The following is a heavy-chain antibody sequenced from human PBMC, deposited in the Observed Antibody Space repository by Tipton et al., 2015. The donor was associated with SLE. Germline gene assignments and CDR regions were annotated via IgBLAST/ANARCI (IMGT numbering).Heavy chain of an antibody. D-gene: IGHD4-17*01. Sequence: QLVQSGGGVVQPGGSLTLSCAASGFTFSSYDMDWFRQTPGKGLEWVAFIRYDGSSEYYADSVKGRFTISRDNAKNSLFLQMNSLRAEDTAVYYCARDGRGDYPKGVMDVWGKGTTVTVSS. CDR2: IRYDGSSE. V-gene: IGHV3-30*02. CDR3: ARDGRGDYPKGVMDV. J-gene: IGHJ6*04. CDR1: GFTFSSYD.